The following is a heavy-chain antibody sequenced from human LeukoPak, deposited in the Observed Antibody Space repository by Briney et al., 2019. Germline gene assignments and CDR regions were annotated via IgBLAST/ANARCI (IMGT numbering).Heavy chain of an antibody. D-gene: IGHD3-10*01. J-gene: IGHJ6*04. V-gene: IGHV4-28*05. CDR3: AKKPNTVYYFDV. Sequence: PSDTLSLTCAVSGDPISSNNWWGWIRQPPGKGLEWIGYIYYSGIIHYNASLKRRVTMSVDTSKNQISLKLNSVTAVDTAVYYCAKKPNTVYYFDVWGKGTTVTVSS. CDR1: GDPISSNNW. CDR2: IYYSGII.